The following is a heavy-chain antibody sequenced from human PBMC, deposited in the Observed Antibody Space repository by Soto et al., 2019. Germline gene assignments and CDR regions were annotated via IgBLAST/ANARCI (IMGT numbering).Heavy chain of an antibody. CDR2: IYTGGST. CDR3: ARASVGPPGGGSWIMPFDY. CDR1: GGSISNYY. J-gene: IGHJ4*02. V-gene: IGHV4-4*07. D-gene: IGHD2-15*01. Sequence: TSETLSLTCTVSGGSISNYYWSWIRQPAGKGLEWIGRIYTGGSTNYNPSLKSRVTMSTDTSKNQFSLRLTSVTAADTAVYYCARASVGPPGGGSWIMPFDYWGQGALVTAPQ.